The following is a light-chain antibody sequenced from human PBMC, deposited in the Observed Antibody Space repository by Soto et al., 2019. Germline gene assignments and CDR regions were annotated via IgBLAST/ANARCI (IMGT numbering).Light chain of an antibody. CDR3: CSYAGDTTLV. CDR2: EGS. Sequence: QSVLTQPASVSGSPGQSITISCTGTSSDVGSYDLVSWYQQHPGKAPKLMIYEGSKRPSGVSNRFSGSKSGNTASLTISGLRAEDEANYYCCSYAGDTTLVFGGGTKLTVL. J-gene: IGLJ2*01. V-gene: IGLV2-23*01. CDR1: SSDVGSYDL.